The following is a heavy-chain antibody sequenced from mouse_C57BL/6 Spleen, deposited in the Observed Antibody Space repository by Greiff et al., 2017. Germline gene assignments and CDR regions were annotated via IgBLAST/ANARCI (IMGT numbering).Heavy chain of an antibody. V-gene: IGHV1-80*01. Sequence: VQLMESGAELVKPGASVKISCKASGYAFSSYWMNWVKQRPGKGLEWIGQIYPGDGDTNYNGKFKGKATLTADKSSSTAYMQLRSLTSEDSAVYFCARERDYYAMDYWGQGTSVTVSS. CDR3: ARERDYYAMDY. CDR1: GYAFSSYW. CDR2: IYPGDGDT. J-gene: IGHJ4*01.